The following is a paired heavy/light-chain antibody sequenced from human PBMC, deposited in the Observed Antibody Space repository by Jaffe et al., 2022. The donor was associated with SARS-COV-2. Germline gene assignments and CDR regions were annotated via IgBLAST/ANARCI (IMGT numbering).Heavy chain of an antibody. CDR3: ARDNEFSGVGSFED. CDR1: GGSISSAGYR. CDR2: ISYTGST. J-gene: IGHJ4*02. Sequence: HVQLQESGPGLVKPSQSLSLTCTVSGGSISSAGYRWNWLRQHPGQGLEWIGFISYTGSTIYSPSLRSRVIISVDTSQNQLSLKLSSVTAADTAVYYCARDNEFSGVGSFEDWGQGTLVTVSS. D-gene: IGHD3-10*01. V-gene: IGHV4-31*03.
Light chain of an antibody. CDR1: QSILYSSNNKNY. Sequence: DIVMTQSPDSLAVSLGERATINCKSSQSILYSSNNKNYLAWYQQKPGQPPKLLIYWASTRESGVPDRFSGSGSGTDFTLTINSLQAEDVAVYYCQQYYDTPYTFGQGTKLEIK. CDR3: QQYYDTPYT. J-gene: IGKJ2*01. CDR2: WAS. V-gene: IGKV4-1*01.